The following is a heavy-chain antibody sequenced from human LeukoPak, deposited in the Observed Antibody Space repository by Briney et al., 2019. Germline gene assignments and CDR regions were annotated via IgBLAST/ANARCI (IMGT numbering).Heavy chain of an antibody. D-gene: IGHD1-1*01. J-gene: IGHJ4*02. CDR3: ARDLAQRE. Sequence: KSGGSLRLSCAASGFTFSSYSMNWVRQAPGKGLEWVSSISINSGYIYNADSVKGRFTISRDNAKNSLYLQMNSLRAEDTAVYYCARDLAQREWGQGTLVTVSS. CDR1: GFTFSSYS. CDR2: ISINSGYI. V-gene: IGHV3-21*01.